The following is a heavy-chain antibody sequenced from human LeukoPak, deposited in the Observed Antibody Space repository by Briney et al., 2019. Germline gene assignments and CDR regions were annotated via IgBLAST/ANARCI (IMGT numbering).Heavy chain of an antibody. J-gene: IGHJ6*03. Sequence: GASLRLSCAASGLTFSDYTFHWVREAPGNGLEWVAVISDGGGNKYYADSVKGRFTVSRDNSKNTLYLQMTSLRAEDTAVYYCAREINYYFYMDVWGKGTTVAVS. CDR1: GLTFSDYT. CDR2: ISDGGGNK. CDR3: AREINYYFYMDV. V-gene: IGHV3-30*01.